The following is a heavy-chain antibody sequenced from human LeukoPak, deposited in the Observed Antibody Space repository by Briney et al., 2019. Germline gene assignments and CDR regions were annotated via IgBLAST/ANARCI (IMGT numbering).Heavy chain of an antibody. CDR3: ARSSRDSSGYFFDY. V-gene: IGHV3-33*01. CDR1: GFTFNTYA. D-gene: IGHD3-22*01. Sequence: GGSLRLSCVASGFTFNTYAMHWVRQAPGKGLEWVAVISYDEITKYYGDSVKGRLTISRDNSQNTVDLQMNSLRAEDAAVYYCARSSRDSSGYFFDYWGQGSLVTVSS. J-gene: IGHJ4*02. CDR2: ISYDEITK.